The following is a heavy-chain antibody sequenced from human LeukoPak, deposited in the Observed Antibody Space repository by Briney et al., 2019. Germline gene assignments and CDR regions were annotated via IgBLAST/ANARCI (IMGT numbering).Heavy chain of an antibody. V-gene: IGHV4-34*01. D-gene: IGHD6-6*01. CDR1: GGSFSGYY. Sequence: SETLSLTCAVYGGSFSGYYWSWIRQPPGKGLEWIGEINHSGSTNYNPSLKSRVTISVDTSKNQFSLKLSSVTAVDTAVYYCARGGEYSSSQNPTSFDYWGQGTLVTVSS. J-gene: IGHJ4*02. CDR3: ARGGEYSSSQNPTSFDY. CDR2: INHSGST.